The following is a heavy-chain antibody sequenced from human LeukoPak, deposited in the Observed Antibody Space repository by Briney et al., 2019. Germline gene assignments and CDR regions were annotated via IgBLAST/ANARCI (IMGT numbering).Heavy chain of an antibody. J-gene: IGHJ4*02. CDR2: INQDGSER. CDR1: GFTFSTYW. V-gene: IGHV3-7*04. D-gene: IGHD5-18*01. CDR3: ARATAIVAVDC. Sequence: PGGSLRLSCAASGFTFSTYWMNWVRQAPGKGLEWVAHINQDGSERYYVDSVKGRFTISGDNAKNSLSLQMNSLRAEDTAIYYCARATAIVAVDCWGQGTLVTVSS.